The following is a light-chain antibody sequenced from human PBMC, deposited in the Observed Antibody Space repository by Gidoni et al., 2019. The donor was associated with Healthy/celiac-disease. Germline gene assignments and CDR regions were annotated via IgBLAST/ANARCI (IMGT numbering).Light chain of an antibody. CDR1: QSVSSN. J-gene: IGKJ2*01. CDR2: GAS. CDR3: QQYNNWLGT. V-gene: IGKV3-15*01. Sequence: EIVMTQSPATLSVSPGERATLSCRASQSVSSNLAWYQQKPGQAPRLLIYGASTRATGIPARFSGSVSGTEFTLTISSLQSEYFAVYYCQQYNNWLGTFGQGTKLEIK.